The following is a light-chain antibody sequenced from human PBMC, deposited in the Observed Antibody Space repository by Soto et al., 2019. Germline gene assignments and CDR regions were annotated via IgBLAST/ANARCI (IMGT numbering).Light chain of an antibody. CDR2: WAS. J-gene: IGKJ1*01. Sequence: TINCKSSQSVLYSSDNKNYLAWYQQKPGQPPKVLIYWASTRESGVPDRFSGSGSGTDFTLTITSLQAEDVAIYYCQQYYSTLWTFGQGTKVDIK. CDR3: QQYYSTLWT. CDR1: QSVLYSSDNKNY. V-gene: IGKV4-1*01.